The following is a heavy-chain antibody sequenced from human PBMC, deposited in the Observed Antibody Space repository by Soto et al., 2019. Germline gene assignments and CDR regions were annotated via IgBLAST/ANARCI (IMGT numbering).Heavy chain of an antibody. J-gene: IGHJ4*02. CDR3: ARRAHSSASLGY. Sequence: KPSETLSLTCTVSGGSISTTSYYWDWIRRPPGKGLEWIGSIYYSGTTYYNPSLKSRVTISVDTSKNHFSLKLSSVTAAHTAVYFCARRAHSSASLGYWGQGTLVTVSS. CDR2: IYYSGTT. CDR1: GGSISTTSYY. V-gene: IGHV4-39*02. D-gene: IGHD6-6*01.